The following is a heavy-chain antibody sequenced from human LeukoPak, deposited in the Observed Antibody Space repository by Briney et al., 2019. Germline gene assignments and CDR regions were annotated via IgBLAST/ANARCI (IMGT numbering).Heavy chain of an antibody. CDR2: ISYDGSNK. Sequence: GGSLRLSCAASGFTFSSYGMHWVRQAPGKGLEWVAVISYDGSNKYYADSVKGRFTISGDNSKNTLYLQMNSLRAEDTAVYYCANLATDLWGQGTLVTVSS. J-gene: IGHJ4*02. D-gene: IGHD4-17*01. CDR1: GFTFSSYG. V-gene: IGHV3-30*18. CDR3: ANLATDL.